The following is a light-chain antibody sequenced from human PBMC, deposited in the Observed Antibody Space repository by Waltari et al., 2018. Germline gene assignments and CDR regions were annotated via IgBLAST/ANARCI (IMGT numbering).Light chain of an antibody. CDR1: QSISNY. CDR2: DTS. J-gene: IGKJ4*01. V-gene: IGKV3-11*01. CDR3: HQRSDWGT. Sequence: EIVLTQSPATLSLSPGERATLSCRASQSISNYLAWYQQNRGQAPRHLLYDTSNRATGIPARFSGSGSGTEFTLTISSLEPEDFAVYYCHQRSDWGTFGGGTKVEI.